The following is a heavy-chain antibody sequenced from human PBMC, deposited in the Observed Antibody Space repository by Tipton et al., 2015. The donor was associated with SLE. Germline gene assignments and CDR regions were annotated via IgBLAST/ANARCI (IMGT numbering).Heavy chain of an antibody. CDR3: ASGPRPYYYDSSGYCDY. CDR1: GYTFTSYA. V-gene: IGHV1-69*18. CDR2: IIPIFGTA. J-gene: IGHJ4*02. Sequence: QLVQSGAEVKKPGASVKVSCKASGYTFTSYAISWVRQAPGQGLEWMGRIIPIFGTANYAQKFQGRVTITADESTSTAYMELSSLRSEDTAVYYCASGPRPYYYDSSGYCDYWGQGTLVTVSS. D-gene: IGHD3-22*01.